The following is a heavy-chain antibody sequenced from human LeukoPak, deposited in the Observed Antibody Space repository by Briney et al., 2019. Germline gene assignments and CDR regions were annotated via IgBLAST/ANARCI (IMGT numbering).Heavy chain of an antibody. CDR2: INPSGGST. J-gene: IGHJ4*02. V-gene: IGHV1-46*01. CDR3: ARDSDYGDYWYYFDY. Sequence: ASVKVSCKASGYTFTSYYMHWVRQAPGQGLEWMGIINPSGGSTSYAQKFQGRVTITADKSTSTAYMELSSLRSEDTAVYYCARDSDYGDYWYYFDYWGQGTLVTVSS. CDR1: GYTFTSYY. D-gene: IGHD4-17*01.